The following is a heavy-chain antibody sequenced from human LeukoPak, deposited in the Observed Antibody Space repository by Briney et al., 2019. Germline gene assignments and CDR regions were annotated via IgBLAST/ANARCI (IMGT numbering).Heavy chain of an antibody. D-gene: IGHD4-11*01. CDR1: GFTFSSYE. CDR3: ARLRSKCWFDH. J-gene: IGHJ5*02. Sequence: PGGSLRLSCAASGFTFSSYEMNWVRQAPGKGLEWVSFITSSGNTMYYADSVKGRFTISRDNAKNSLYLQMNSLRADDTAVYYCARLRSKCWFDHWGQGTLVTVSS. V-gene: IGHV3-48*03. CDR2: ITSSGNTM.